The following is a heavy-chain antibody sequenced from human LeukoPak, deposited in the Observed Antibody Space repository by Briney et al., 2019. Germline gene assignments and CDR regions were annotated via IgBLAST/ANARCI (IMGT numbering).Heavy chain of an antibody. CDR3: TRGAGWLIDY. CDR1: GYSISSGYY. V-gene: IGHV4-38-2*02. J-gene: IGHJ4*02. CDR2: IHNSGTS. D-gene: IGHD3-16*01. Sequence: PSETLSLTCTVSGYSISSGYYRGWIRQPPGKGLEWIGYIHNSGTSTYNLFLKSRVTISADTSKNQFSLKLNSMTTADTAVYYCTRGAGWLIDYWGQGILVTVSS.